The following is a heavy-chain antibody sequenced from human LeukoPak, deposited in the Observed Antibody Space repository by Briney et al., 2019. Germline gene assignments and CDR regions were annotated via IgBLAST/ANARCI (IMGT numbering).Heavy chain of an antibody. CDR3: ARRARSARITMIVVPEYYFDY. V-gene: IGHV4-34*01. J-gene: IGHJ4*02. CDR1: GGSFSDYY. CDR2: INHSGGT. Sequence: SETLSLTCAVYGGSFSDYYWSWIRQPPGKGLEWIGEINHSGGTNYNPSLKRRVTVSVDTSKNQFSLRLSSVTAADTAVYYCARRARSARITMIVVPEYYFDYWGQGTLVTVSS. D-gene: IGHD3-22*01.